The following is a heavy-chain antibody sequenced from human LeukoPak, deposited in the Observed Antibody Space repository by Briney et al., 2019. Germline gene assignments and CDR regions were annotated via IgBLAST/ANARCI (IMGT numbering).Heavy chain of an antibody. CDR1: GGTFSSYA. CDR3: ARGVGSFDY. D-gene: IGHD1-26*01. J-gene: IGHJ4*02. Sequence: SVKVSCKASGGTFSSYAISRVRQAPGQGLEWMGRIIPILGIANYAQKFQGRVTITADKSTSTAYMELSSLRSEDTAVYYCARGVGSFDYWGQGTLVTVSS. CDR2: IIPILGIA. V-gene: IGHV1-69*04.